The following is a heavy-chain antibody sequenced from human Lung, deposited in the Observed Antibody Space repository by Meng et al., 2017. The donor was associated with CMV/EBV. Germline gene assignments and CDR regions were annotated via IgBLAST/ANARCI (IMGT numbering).Heavy chain of an antibody. CDR3: ARGRYDFWSGYYRGYFDY. CDR2: INHSGST. V-gene: IGHV4-34*01. Sequence: GSLRLXCAVYGGSFSGYYWSWIRQPPGKGLEWIGEINHSGSTNYNPSLKSRVTISVDTSKNQFSLKLSSVTAADTAVYYCARGRYDFWSGYYRGYFDYWGQGXLVTFSS. J-gene: IGHJ4*02. CDR1: GGSFSGYY. D-gene: IGHD3-3*01.